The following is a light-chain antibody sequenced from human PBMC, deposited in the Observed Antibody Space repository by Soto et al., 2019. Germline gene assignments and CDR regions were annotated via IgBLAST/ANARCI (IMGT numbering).Light chain of an antibody. Sequence: EIVLTQSPATLSLSPGERATLSCRASQSVSSYLAWYQQKPGQAPRLLIYDTSHRATGIPARFSGSGSGTDFTLTISSLEPEDFAVYYCQQRSSWMWAFGQGTRVEVK. J-gene: IGKJ1*01. CDR1: QSVSSY. CDR2: DTS. V-gene: IGKV3-11*01. CDR3: QQRSSWMWA.